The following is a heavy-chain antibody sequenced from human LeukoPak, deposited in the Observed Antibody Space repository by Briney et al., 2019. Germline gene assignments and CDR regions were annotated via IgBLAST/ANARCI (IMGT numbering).Heavy chain of an antibody. J-gene: IGHJ4*02. D-gene: IGHD6-6*01. V-gene: IGHV3-74*03. CDR1: GFTFRNHW. CDR2: ISSDGSST. Sequence: LAGGSLRLSCAASGFTFRNHWVHWVRQTPGKGLVWVSRISSDGSSTTYADSVKGRFTISRDNAKNTLYLQMNNLRAEDTAMYYCARDQRVTGRPDIDYWGQGTLVIVSS. CDR3: ARDQRVTGRPDIDY.